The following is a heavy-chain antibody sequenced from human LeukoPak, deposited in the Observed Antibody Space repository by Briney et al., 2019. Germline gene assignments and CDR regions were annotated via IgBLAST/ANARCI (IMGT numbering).Heavy chain of an antibody. D-gene: IGHD4-17*01. CDR1: GFIFDDYG. Sequence: GGSLRLSCAASGFIFDDYGMNWVRQAPGKGLEWLSGINWNGGSTGYADSVKGRFTISRDNAKNSLYLQMNSLRAEDTALYYCARAAHYGDYALVKYYFDYWGQGTLVTVSA. CDR3: ARAAHYGDYALVKYYFDY. CDR2: INWNGGST. J-gene: IGHJ4*02. V-gene: IGHV3-20*04.